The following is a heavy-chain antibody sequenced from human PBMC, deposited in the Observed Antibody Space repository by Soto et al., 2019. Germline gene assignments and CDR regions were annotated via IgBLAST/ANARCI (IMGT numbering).Heavy chain of an antibody. CDR1: GFTFSSYA. CDR3: AKDPGYSYGYALGTIQFDY. CDR2: ISGSGGST. D-gene: IGHD5-18*01. Sequence: EVQLLESGGGLVQPGGSLRLSCAASGFTFSSYAMSWVRQAPGKGLEWVSAISGSGGSTYYADYVKGRFTISRDNSKNTLYLQMNSLRAEDTAVYYCAKDPGYSYGYALGTIQFDYCRQGYLVTVSS. V-gene: IGHV3-23*01. J-gene: IGHJ4*02.